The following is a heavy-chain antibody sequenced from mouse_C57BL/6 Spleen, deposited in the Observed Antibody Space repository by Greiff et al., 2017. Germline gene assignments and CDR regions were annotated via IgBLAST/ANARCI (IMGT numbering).Heavy chain of an antibody. V-gene: IGHV1-64*01. J-gene: IGHJ4*01. CDR1: GYTFTSYW. D-gene: IGHD1-1*01. Sequence: QVHVKQPGAELVKPGASVKLSCKASGYTFTSYWMHWVKQRPGQGLEWIGMIYPNSGSTNYNEKFKSKATLTVDKSSSTAYMQLSSLTSEDSAVYYCARRGIYYGGSYEAMDDWGQGTSVTVSS. CDR2: IYPNSGST. CDR3: ARRGIYYGGSYEAMDD.